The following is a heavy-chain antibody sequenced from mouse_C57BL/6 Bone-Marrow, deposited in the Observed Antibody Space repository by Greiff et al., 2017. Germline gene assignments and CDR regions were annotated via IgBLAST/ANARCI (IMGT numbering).Heavy chain of an antibody. CDR3: ARAGY. CDR1: GYTFTDYY. J-gene: IGHJ2*01. Sequence: EVQLQQSGPELVKPGASVKISCKASGYTFTDYYMNWVKQSHGKSLEWIGDINPNNGGTSYNQKFKGKATLTVDKSASTAYMELRSLTSEDTAVYYCARAGYWGQGTTLTVSS. V-gene: IGHV1-26*01. CDR2: INPNNGGT.